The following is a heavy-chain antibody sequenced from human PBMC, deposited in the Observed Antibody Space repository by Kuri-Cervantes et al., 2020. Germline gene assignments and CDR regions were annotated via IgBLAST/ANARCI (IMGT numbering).Heavy chain of an antibody. J-gene: IGHJ4*02. D-gene: IGHD3-10*01. CDR2: IYYSGST. Sequence: SETLSLTCTVSGGSISSYYWSWIRQPPGKGLEWIGYIYYSGSTNYNSSLKSRVTISVDTSKNQFSLKLSSVTAADTAVYYCARRSMVRGVDYWGQGTLVTVSS. V-gene: IGHV4-59*12. CDR1: GGSISSYY. CDR3: ARRSMVRGVDY.